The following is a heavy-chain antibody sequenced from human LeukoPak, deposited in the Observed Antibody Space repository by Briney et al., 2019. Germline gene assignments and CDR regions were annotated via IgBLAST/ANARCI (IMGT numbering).Heavy chain of an antibody. D-gene: IGHD3-10*01. Sequence: SETLSLTCTVSGDSFSYFYWSWIRRPPGKGLEWIGYIYNSGSTSYNPSLKSRVTISVDTSKNQFSLKLSSVTAADTAVYYCAREVSTYHYGSGSYYHYYYYMDVWGKGTTVTVSS. V-gene: IGHV4-59*01. CDR3: AREVSTYHYGSGSYYHYYYYMDV. CDR1: GDSFSYFY. J-gene: IGHJ6*03. CDR2: IYNSGST.